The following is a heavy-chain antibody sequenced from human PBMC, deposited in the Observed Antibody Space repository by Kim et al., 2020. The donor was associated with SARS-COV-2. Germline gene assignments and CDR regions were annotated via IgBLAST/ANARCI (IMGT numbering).Heavy chain of an antibody. CDR2: ISSSSSYI. CDR3: ASSLGFGELLMGGGEDY. CDR1: GFTFSSYS. D-gene: IGHD3-10*01. Sequence: GGSLRLSCAASGFTFSSYSMNWVRQAPGKGLEWVSSISSSSSYIYYADSVKGRFTISRDNAKNSLYLQMNSLRAEDTAVYYCASSLGFGELLMGGGEDYWGQGTLVTVSS. J-gene: IGHJ4*02. V-gene: IGHV3-21*01.